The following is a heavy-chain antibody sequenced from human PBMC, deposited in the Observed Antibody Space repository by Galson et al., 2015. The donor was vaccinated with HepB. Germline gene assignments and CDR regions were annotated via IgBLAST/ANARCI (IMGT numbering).Heavy chain of an antibody. CDR3: AREGSKIEGSSIKDAFDI. D-gene: IGHD3-10*01. CDR1: GFTFSSYS. Sequence: SLRLSCAASGFTFSSYSMNWVRQAPGKGLEWVSSISSSSSYIYYADSVKGRFTISRDNAKNSLYLQMNSLRAEDTAVYYCAREGSKIEGSSIKDAFDIWGQGTMVTVSS. V-gene: IGHV3-21*01. J-gene: IGHJ3*02. CDR2: ISSSSSYI.